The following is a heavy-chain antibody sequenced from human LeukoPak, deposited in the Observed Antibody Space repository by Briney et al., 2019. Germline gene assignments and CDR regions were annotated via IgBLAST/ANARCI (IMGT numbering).Heavy chain of an antibody. D-gene: IGHD6-13*01. CDR1: GFIISDYA. J-gene: IGHJ4*02. Sequence: GGSLRLSCSASGFIISDYAMHWVRQAPGKGLEYLSAISANGGSTYYADSVRGRFIISRDTSRNTLYHQMSSLRAEDTAIYHCLKDLYKGDSSSWYYFHYWGQGTLVTVSS. CDR3: LKDLYKGDSSSWYYFHY. CDR2: ISANGGST. V-gene: IGHV3-64D*06.